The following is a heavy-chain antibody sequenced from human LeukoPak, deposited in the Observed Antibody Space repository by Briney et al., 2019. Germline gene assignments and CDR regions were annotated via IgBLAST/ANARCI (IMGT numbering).Heavy chain of an antibody. CDR1: GFTSGGYA. D-gene: IGHD3-3*01. V-gene: IGHV3-30-3*01. Sequence: GGSLRLSWPASGFTSGGYAMPGVGQAPAKGLGGWAVISYDGSNKYYADSVKGRFTISRDNSKNTLYLQMNSLRAEDTAVYYCARDRYDFWSGYYSPRGYFDYWGQGTLVTVSS. J-gene: IGHJ4*02. CDR3: ARDRYDFWSGYYSPRGYFDY. CDR2: ISYDGSNK.